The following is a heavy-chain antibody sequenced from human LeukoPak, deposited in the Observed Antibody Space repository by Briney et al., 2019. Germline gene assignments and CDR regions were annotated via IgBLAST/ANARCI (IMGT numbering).Heavy chain of an antibody. CDR3: ARAAYSSTWYSRYFDL. J-gene: IGHJ2*01. Sequence: PGGSLRLSCAASGFTFRSYDMHWVRHATGKGLEWVSGIGTAGEIYYPGSVKGRFTISRENAKHSLYLQMNSLRAGDTAVYYCARAAYSSTWYSRYFDLWGRGTLVTVSS. CDR1: GFTFRSYD. CDR2: IGTAGEI. D-gene: IGHD6-13*01. V-gene: IGHV3-13*01.